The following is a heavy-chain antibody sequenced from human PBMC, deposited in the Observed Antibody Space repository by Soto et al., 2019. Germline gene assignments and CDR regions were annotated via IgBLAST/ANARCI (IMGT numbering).Heavy chain of an antibody. J-gene: IGHJ4*02. CDR2: ISGSSRYI. D-gene: IGHD6-19*01. CDR3: ATVTRSGWD. Sequence: EVQLVESEGGLVKPGGSLRVSCAASGFTFSSYSMNWVRQAPGKGLEWVSSISGSSRYIYYADAVKGRFTISRDNAKNSLYLQMNSLRVEDTAVYYCATVTRSGWDWGQGTLVTVSS. V-gene: IGHV3-21*01. CDR1: GFTFSSYS.